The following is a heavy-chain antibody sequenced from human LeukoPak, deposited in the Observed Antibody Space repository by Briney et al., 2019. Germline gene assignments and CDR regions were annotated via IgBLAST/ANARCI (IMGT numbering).Heavy chain of an antibody. CDR2: MNPNSGNT. D-gene: IGHD2-2*01. J-gene: IGHJ1*01. CDR3: ARGYCSSTSCYLGAEYFQH. Sequence: ASVKVSCKASGYTFTSYDINWVRQATGQGLEWMGWMNPNSGNTGYAQKFQGRVTMTRNTSISTAYMELSSLRSEDTAVYYCARGYCSSTSCYLGAEYFQHWGQGTLVTVSP. CDR1: GYTFTSYD. V-gene: IGHV1-8*01.